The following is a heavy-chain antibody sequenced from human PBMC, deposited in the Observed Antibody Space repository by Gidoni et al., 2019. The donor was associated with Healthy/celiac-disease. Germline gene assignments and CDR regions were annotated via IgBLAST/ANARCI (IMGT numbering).Heavy chain of an antibody. CDR1: GFTLDYDA. D-gene: IGHD3-22*01. CDR3: AKPYYYDSSGYYYSDAFDI. V-gene: IGHV3-9*01. J-gene: IGHJ3*02. CDR2: ISWNSGTI. Sequence: EVQLVESGGVLVQPGRSMRLSCAASGFTLDYDAMHWGRQAPGKGLGWVSGISWNSGTIGYADSVKGRFTISRDNAKNSLYLQMNSLRAEDTALYYCAKPYYYDSSGYYYSDAFDIWGQGTMVTVSS.